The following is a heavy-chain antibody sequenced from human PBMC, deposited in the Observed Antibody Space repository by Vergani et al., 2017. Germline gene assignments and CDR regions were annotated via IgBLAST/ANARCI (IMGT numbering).Heavy chain of an antibody. J-gene: IGHJ6*02. V-gene: IGHV3-21*01. CDR2: ISSSSSYI. Sequence: EVQLVESGGGLVKPGGSLRLSCAASGFTFSSYSMNWVRQAPGKGLEWVSSISSSSSYIYYADSVKGRFTISRDNAKNSLYLQMNSLRAEDTAVYYCAGGVRGVITPYYGMDVWGQGTTVTVSS. D-gene: IGHD3-10*01. CDR1: GFTFSSYS. CDR3: AGGVRGVITPYYGMDV.